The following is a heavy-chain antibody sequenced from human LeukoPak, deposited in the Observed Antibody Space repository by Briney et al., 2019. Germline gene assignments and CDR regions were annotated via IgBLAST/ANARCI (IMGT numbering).Heavy chain of an antibody. V-gene: IGHV4-38-2*01. CDR1: GYSISSGYY. CDR3: ARPRGSCSGGSCYYYYFDY. CDR2: IYHSGST. Sequence: SETLSLTCAVSGYSISSGYYWGRIRQPPGKGLEWIGSIYHSGSTYYNPSLKSRVTISVDTSKNQFSLKLSSVTAADTAVYYCARPRGSCSGGSCYYYYFDYWGQGTLVTVSS. J-gene: IGHJ4*02. D-gene: IGHD2-15*01.